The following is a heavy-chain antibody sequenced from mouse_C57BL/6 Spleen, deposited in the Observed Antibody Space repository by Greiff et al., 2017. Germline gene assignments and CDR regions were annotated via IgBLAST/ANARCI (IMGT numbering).Heavy chain of an antibody. D-gene: IGHD1-1*01. CDR1: GFNIKDYY. J-gene: IGHJ2*01. CDR3: TTPLTTVVATPFDY. CDR2: IDPEDGDT. V-gene: IGHV14-1*01. Sequence: DVKLQESGAELVRPGASVKLSCTASGFNIKDYYMHWVKQRPEQGLEWIGRIDPEDGDTEYAPKFQGKATMTADTSSNTAYLQLSSLTSEDTAVYYCTTPLTTVVATPFDYWGQGTTLTVSS.